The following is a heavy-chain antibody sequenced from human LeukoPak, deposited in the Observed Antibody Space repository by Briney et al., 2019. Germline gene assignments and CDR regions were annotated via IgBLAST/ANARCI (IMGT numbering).Heavy chain of an antibody. J-gene: IGHJ3*02. CDR1: GFTFSSYA. CDR3: ARSNVDIVTSHEHAFDI. Sequence: GGSLRLSCAASGFTFSSYAMSWVRQAPGKGLEWVSAISASGGSTYYADSVKGRFTISRDNAKNSLYLQMNSLRAEDSAVYYCARSNVDIVTSHEHAFDIWGQGTMVTVSS. CDR2: ISASGGST. D-gene: IGHD5-12*01. V-gene: IGHV3-23*01.